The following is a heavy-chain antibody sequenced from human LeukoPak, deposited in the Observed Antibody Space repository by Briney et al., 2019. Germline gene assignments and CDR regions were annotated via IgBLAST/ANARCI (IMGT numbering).Heavy chain of an antibody. V-gene: IGHV3-30*01. CDR1: GFTLSAYA. CDR2: FSYDGSTK. J-gene: IGHJ3*02. D-gene: IGHD3-16*01. Sequence: GGSLRLSCAASGFTLSAYAMHWVRQAPGKGLEWVAMFSYDGSTKFNADSVQGRFTISRDTSKNTLDLQMNSLRAEDTAVYYCARRNRGYGDAFDIWGHGTLVTVSS. CDR3: ARRNRGYGDAFDI.